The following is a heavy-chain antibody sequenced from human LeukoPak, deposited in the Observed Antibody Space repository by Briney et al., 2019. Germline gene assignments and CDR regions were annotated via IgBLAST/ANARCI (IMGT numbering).Heavy chain of an antibody. CDR3: AKDIGVGSCNGCLFDY. V-gene: IGHV3-48*01. D-gene: IGHD2-15*01. CDR2: ISSFSGTI. CDR1: GITFSSYS. Sequence: GGSLRLSCVASGITFSSYSMNWVRQAPGKGLEWVSYISSFSGTINYADSVKGRFTISRDNAKNSLYLQMNSLRTEDTALYYCAKDIGVGSCNGCLFDYWGQGTLVTVSS. J-gene: IGHJ4*02.